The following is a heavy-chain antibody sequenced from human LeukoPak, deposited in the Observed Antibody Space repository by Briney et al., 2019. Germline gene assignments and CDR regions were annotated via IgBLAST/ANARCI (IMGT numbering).Heavy chain of an antibody. CDR2: FDPEDGET. J-gene: IGHJ4*02. D-gene: IGHD6-19*01. CDR1: GYTLTELS. V-gene: IGHV1-24*01. CDR3: ATGPELPLDEPQRQWLVLQY. Sequence: ASVKVSCKVSGYTLTELSMHWVRQAPGKRLEWMGGFDPEDGETIYAQKFQGRVTMTEDTSTDTAYMELSSLRSEDTAVYYCATGPELPLDEPQRQWLVLQYWGQGTLVTVSS.